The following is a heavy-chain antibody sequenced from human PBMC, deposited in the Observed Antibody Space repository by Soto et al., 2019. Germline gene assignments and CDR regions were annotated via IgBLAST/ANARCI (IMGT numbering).Heavy chain of an antibody. CDR3: ARGRLSGEGSDYGMDV. CDR1: GDSVSSNSAA. CDR2: TYYRSKWYN. Sequence: SQTLSLTCAISGDSVSSNSAAWNWIRQSPSRGLEWLGRTYYRSKWYNDYAVSVKSRITINPDTSKNQFSLQLSSVTPEDTAVYYCARGRLSGEGSDYGMDVWGQGTTVTVSS. J-gene: IGHJ6*02. V-gene: IGHV6-1*01. D-gene: IGHD3-3*01.